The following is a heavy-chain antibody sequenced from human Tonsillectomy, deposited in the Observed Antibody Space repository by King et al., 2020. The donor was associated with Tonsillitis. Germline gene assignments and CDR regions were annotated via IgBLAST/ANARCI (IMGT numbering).Heavy chain of an antibody. J-gene: IGHJ6*01. CDR3: ARVGLRRVVSYFGMDV. D-gene: IGHD2-15*01. V-gene: IGHV1-18*01. CDR2: ISGYNGNT. CDR1: DYSFTNYG. Sequence: QLVQSGAEVKKPGASVKVSCKASDYSFTNYGINWVRQAPGPGHEWMGWISGYNGNTNYALKLQGRLTMTTDTSTSTAYMELRSLRSDDTAVYYCARVGLRRVVSYFGMDVWGQGTTVTVSS.